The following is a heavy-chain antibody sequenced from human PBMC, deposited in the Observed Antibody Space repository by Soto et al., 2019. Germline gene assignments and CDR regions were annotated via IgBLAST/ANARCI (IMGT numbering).Heavy chain of an antibody. J-gene: IGHJ5*02. D-gene: IGHD2-2*01. CDR2: ISSSSSYI. Sequence: GGSLRLSCAASGFTFSSYSMNWVRQAPGKGLEWVSSISSSSSYIYYADSVKGRFTISRDNAKNSLYLQMNSLRAEDTAVYYCARDDIVVVPAAIQRWFDPWGQGTLVTVSS. CDR3: ARDDIVVVPAAIQRWFDP. V-gene: IGHV3-21*01. CDR1: GFTFSSYS.